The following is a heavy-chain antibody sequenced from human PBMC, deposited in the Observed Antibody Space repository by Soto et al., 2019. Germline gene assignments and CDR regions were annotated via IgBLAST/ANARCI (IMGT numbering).Heavy chain of an antibody. Sequence: PSETLSLTCAVYGGSFSGFYWSWIRQPPGKGLEWIGEINHSGSTNYNPSIKSRVNISADTSKNQFSLQLSSVTAADTDVYYFVSKLGSCTGGSCNWYFDLWGRGTLVTVSS. CDR2: INHSGST. CDR1: GGSFSGFY. D-gene: IGHD2-15*01. V-gene: IGHV4-34*01. J-gene: IGHJ2*01. CDR3: VSKLGSCTGGSCNWYFDL.